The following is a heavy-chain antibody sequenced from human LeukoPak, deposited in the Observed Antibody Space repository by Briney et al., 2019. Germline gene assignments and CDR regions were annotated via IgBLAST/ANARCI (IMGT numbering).Heavy chain of an antibody. J-gene: IGHJ5*02. CDR1: GGSKSSANYQ. V-gene: IGHV4-30-4*01. Sequence: SQTLSLTCTVSGGSKSSANYQWSWIRQPPGKGLEWIGYINYSGSTYYNPSLKSRVTISVDTSKNHFSLNLNSVTAADTAVYYCARYGSGSTWFDPWGQGTLVTVSS. CDR2: INYSGST. CDR3: ARYGSGSTWFDP. D-gene: IGHD3-10*01.